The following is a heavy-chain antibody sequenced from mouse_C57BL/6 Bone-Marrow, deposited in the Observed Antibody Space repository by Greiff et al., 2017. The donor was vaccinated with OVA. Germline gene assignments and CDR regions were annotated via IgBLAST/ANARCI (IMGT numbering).Heavy chain of an antibody. V-gene: IGHV8-12*01. J-gene: IGHJ1*03. D-gene: IGHD1-1*01. CDR3: ARRANPPGYYYGSSYWCFDV. Sequence: QVTLKVSGPGILQSSQTLSLTCSFSGFSLSTSGMGVRWIRQPSGKGLEWLAHIYWDDDKRSNPSLQSRLTIPKHTSRNQAFLKITSVDTADTATDYCARRANPPGYYYGSSYWCFDVWGTGTTVTVSS. CDR2: IYWDDDK. CDR1: GFSLSTSGMG.